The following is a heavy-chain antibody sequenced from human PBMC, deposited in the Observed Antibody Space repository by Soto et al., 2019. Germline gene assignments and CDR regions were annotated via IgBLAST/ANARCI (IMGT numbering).Heavy chain of an antibody. CDR1: GGSISSYY. J-gene: IGHJ3*02. CDR2: IYYSGST. Sequence: SETLSLTCTVSGGSISSYYWSWIRQPPGKGLEWIGYIYYSGSTNYNPSLKSRVTISVDTSKNQFSLKLSSVTAADTAVYYCATYYYDSSGWGAFDIWDQGTMVTVSS. V-gene: IGHV4-59*01. D-gene: IGHD3-22*01. CDR3: ATYYYDSSGWGAFDI.